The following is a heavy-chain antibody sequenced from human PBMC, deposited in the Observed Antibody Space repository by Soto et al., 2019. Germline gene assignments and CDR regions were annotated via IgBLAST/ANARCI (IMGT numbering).Heavy chain of an antibody. CDR1: GGSISSYY. D-gene: IGHD4-17*01. J-gene: IGHJ4*02. Sequence: SETLSLTCTVSGGSISSYYWSWIRQPPGKGLEWIGYIYYSGSTNYNPSLKSRVTISVDTSKNQFSLKLSSVTAADTAVYYFARSRSLPNDYGDYEAFYYWGQGTLVTVSS. CDR3: ARSRSLPNDYGDYEAFYY. V-gene: IGHV4-59*01. CDR2: IYYSGST.